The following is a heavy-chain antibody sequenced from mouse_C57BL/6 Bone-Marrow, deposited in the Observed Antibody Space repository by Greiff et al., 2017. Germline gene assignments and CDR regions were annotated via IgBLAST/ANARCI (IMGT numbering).Heavy chain of an antibody. D-gene: IGHD1-1*01. J-gene: IGHJ2*01. CDR1: GFTFSSYT. CDR2: ISGGGGNT. Sequence: EVQLVESGGGLVKPGGSLKLSCAASGFTFSSYTMSWVRQTPEKRLEWVATISGGGGNTYYPDSVKGRFTISRDNAKNTLYLQMSSLRSEDTALYYCARHRALHYGSSYDYFDYWGQGTTLTVSS. V-gene: IGHV5-9*01. CDR3: ARHRALHYGSSYDYFDY.